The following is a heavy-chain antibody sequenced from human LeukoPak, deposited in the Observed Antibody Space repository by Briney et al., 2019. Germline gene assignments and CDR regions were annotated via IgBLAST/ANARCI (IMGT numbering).Heavy chain of an antibody. V-gene: IGHV5-51*01. J-gene: IGHJ5*02. CDR2: IYPGDSNI. CDR1: GYIFTNYW. Sequence: GESLKISCKTAGYIFTNYWIGWARQMPGKDLEWMGIIYPGDSNIRYSPSFQGLVTISADRSVSTAYLQWSSLKASDTAMYYCARRGHSDYDPTSNLFDPWGQGTLVTVSS. CDR3: ARRGHSDYDPTSNLFDP. D-gene: IGHD5-12*01.